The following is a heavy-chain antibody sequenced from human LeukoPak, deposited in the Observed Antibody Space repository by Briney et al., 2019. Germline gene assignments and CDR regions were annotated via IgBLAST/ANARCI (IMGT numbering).Heavy chain of an antibody. J-gene: IGHJ5*02. CDR1: GYTFTSYG. CDR3: ARGSYCSGGSCYFNWFDP. CDR2: ISAYNGNT. Sequence: AASVKVSCKASGYTFTSYGISWVRQAPGQGLEWMGWISAYNGNTNYAQKFQGRVTITTDESTSTAYMELSSLRSEDTAVYYCARGSYCSGGSCYFNWFDPWGQGTLVTVSS. D-gene: IGHD2-15*01. V-gene: IGHV1-18*01.